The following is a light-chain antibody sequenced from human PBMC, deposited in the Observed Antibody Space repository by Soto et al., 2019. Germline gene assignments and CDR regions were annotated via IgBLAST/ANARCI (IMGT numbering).Light chain of an antibody. J-gene: IGLJ1*01. V-gene: IGLV2-23*02. Sequence: QSVLTQPASVSGSPGQSITISCTGTSSDVGGYNLVSWYQQHPGKAPILMIYEVSRRPSGVSERFSGSKSGNTASLTISGLQAEDEADYYCCSYGGSTTCYVFGTGTKVTVL. CDR2: EVS. CDR3: CSYGGSTTCYV. CDR1: SSDVGGYNL.